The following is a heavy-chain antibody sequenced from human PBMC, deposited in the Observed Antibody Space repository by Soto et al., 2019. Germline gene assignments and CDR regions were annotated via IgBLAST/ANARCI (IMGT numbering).Heavy chain of an antibody. Sequence: SVKVSCKASGGTFSSYAISWVRQAPGQGLEWMGGIIPIFGTANYAQKFQGRVTITADESTSTAYMELSSLRSEDTAVYYCARDRTRGPIAVVTANRYYYYGMDVWGQGTTVTVSS. CDR2: IIPIFGTA. CDR3: ARDRTRGPIAVVTANRYYYYGMDV. CDR1: GGTFSSYA. J-gene: IGHJ6*02. D-gene: IGHD2-21*02. V-gene: IGHV1-69*13.